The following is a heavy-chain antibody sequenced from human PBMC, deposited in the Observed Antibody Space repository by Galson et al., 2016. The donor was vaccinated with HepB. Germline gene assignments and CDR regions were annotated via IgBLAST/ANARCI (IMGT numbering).Heavy chain of an antibody. D-gene: IGHD4-11*01. J-gene: IGHJ4*02. CDR3: ARQGRYSNPLHRIDS. Sequence: QSGAEVKKPGESLKISCKVSGDSFTKYWIGWVRQLPGKGLEWMGSIYPGGSDTRFSPSFQGQVTVSVDTSIDTAFLEWNHVKASDSAIYYWARQGRYSNPLHRIDSGGQGTQVTVSS. CDR2: IYPGGSDT. CDR1: GDSFTKYW. V-gene: IGHV5-51*01.